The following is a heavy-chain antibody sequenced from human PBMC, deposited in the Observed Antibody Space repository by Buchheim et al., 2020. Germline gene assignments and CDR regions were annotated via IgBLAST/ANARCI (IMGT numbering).Heavy chain of an antibody. CDR3: ARDQVVPAAAIRSYYYYGMDV. V-gene: IGHV4-30-4*01. CDR2: IYYSGST. CDR1: GGSISSGDYY. D-gene: IGHD2-2*01. Sequence: QVQLQESGPGLLKPSQTLSLTCTVSGGSISSGDYYWSWIRQPPGKGLEWIGYIYYSGSTYYNPSLKSRVTLSVAPSKNQFSLKLSSVTAADTAVYYCARDQVVPAAAIRSYYYYGMDVWGQGTT. J-gene: IGHJ6*02.